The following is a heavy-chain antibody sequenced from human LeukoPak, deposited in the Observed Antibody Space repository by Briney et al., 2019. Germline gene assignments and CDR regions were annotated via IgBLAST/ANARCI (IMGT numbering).Heavy chain of an antibody. J-gene: IGHJ2*01. V-gene: IGHV1-18*01. CDR3: ARPLYNNYWYFDL. Sequence: ASVKVSCKASGYTFISYGITWVRQAPGQGLEWMGWISAYNGNTNYAPKFQGRVSMTTDTSTSTAYMDLRSLRSDDTAVYYCARPLYNNYWYFDLWGRGTLVTVSS. CDR1: GYTFISYG. CDR2: ISAYNGNT. D-gene: IGHD5-24*01.